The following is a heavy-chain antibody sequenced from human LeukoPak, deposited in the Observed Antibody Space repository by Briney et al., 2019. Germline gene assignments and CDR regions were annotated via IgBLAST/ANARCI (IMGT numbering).Heavy chain of an antibody. J-gene: IGHJ6*03. CDR3: ARELIVGATWHYYYYMDV. CDR2: IKQDGSEK. V-gene: IGHV3-7*01. D-gene: IGHD1-26*01. Sequence: GGSLRLSCAASGFTFSSYWMSWVRQAPGKGLEWVANIKQDGSEKYYVDSVKRRFTISRDNAKNSLYLQMNSLRAEDTAVYYCARELIVGATWHYYYYMDVWGKGTTVTVSS. CDR1: GFTFSSYW.